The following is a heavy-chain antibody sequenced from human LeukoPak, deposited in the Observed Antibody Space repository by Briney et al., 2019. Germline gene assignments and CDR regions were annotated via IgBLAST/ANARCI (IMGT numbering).Heavy chain of an antibody. CDR1: GYTFTSYY. Sequence: ASVKVSCKASGYTFTSYYMHWVRQAPGQGLEWMGIINPSGGSTSYAQKFQGRVTMTRDTSTSTVYVELSSLRSEDTAVYYCASLFGGHPADIWGQGTMVTVSS. V-gene: IGHV1-46*01. D-gene: IGHD3-16*01. J-gene: IGHJ3*02. CDR3: ASLFGGHPADI. CDR2: INPSGGST.